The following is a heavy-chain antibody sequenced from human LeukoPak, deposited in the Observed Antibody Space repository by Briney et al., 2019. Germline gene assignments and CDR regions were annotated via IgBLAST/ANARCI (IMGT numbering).Heavy chain of an antibody. J-gene: IGHJ4*02. D-gene: IGHD3-3*01. Sequence: GGSLRLSCAPSGFTFSRHGMHWVRQAPGKGLEWVATISNDGSRKYYAHSVEGRFTISRDNSKNTLYLQMDSLRAEDTAVYYCARDRAWNYFDYWGQGTLVTVSS. V-gene: IGHV3-30*03. CDR2: ISNDGSRK. CDR3: ARDRAWNYFDY. CDR1: GFTFSRHG.